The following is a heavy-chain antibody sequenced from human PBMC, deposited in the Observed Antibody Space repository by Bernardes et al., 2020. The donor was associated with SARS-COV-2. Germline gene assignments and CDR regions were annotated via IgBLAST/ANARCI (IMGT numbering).Heavy chain of an antibody. CDR3: TRAGSYRHDY. V-gene: IGHV3-74*01. D-gene: IGHD1-26*01. Sequence: GSLRLSCAGSGFTFSNYWMHWVRQAPGEGLVWLSRINTDGNSISYADSVKGRFTISRDNAKNTLYLQLNSLRVDDTAVYYCTRAGSYRHDYWGQGTLVTVSS. CDR1: GFTFSNYW. CDR2: INTDGNSI. J-gene: IGHJ4*02.